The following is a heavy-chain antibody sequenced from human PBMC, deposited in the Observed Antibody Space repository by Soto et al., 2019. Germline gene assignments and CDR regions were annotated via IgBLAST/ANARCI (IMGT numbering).Heavy chain of an antibody. CDR2: IYWDDDN. J-gene: IGHJ4*02. Sequence: SGPTLVKPTQTLTLTCTFSGFSLSTSGVGVGWIRQPPGKALEWLALIYWDDDNSYSPSLKSRLTITKDTSKNQVVLTMTNMDPVDTATYYCAHLSYTVGPRMVNPLFDYWGQGTLVTVSS. D-gene: IGHD2-8*01. CDR1: GFSLSTSGVG. CDR3: AHLSYTVGPRMVNPLFDY. V-gene: IGHV2-5*02.